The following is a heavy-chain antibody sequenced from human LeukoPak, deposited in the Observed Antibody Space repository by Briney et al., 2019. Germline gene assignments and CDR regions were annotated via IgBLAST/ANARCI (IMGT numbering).Heavy chain of an antibody. V-gene: IGHV3-21*01. D-gene: IGHD1-26*01. CDR1: GFTFSTYN. CDR2: ISTSSNYI. Sequence: GGSLRLSCAASGFTFSTYNMNWVRQAPGKRPEWVSSISTSSNYIYYADSVKGRFTISRDNAKNSLYLQMNSMRVEDTDVHYCARDVGAATPDAFDIWGQGTMVTVSS. CDR3: ARDVGAATPDAFDI. J-gene: IGHJ3*02.